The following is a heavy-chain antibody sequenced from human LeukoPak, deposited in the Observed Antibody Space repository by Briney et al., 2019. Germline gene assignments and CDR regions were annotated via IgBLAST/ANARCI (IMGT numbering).Heavy chain of an antibody. CDR2: IYYSGHT. D-gene: IGHD5-18*01. CDR1: GGSISSSSYY. Sequence: SETLSLTCTVSGGSISSSSYYWGWIRQPPGKGLEWIGSIYYSGHTYYNPSLKSRVTMSVDTSKNQFSLRLSSVTAADTAVYYCARQDTAMVAFDYWGQGTLVTVSS. CDR3: ARQDTAMVAFDY. V-gene: IGHV4-39*01. J-gene: IGHJ4*02.